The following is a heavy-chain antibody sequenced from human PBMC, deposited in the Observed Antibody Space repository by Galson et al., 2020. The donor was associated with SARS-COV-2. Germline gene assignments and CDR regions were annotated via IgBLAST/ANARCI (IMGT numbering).Heavy chain of an antibody. Sequence: GESLKISCAASGFTFDDYGMSWVRQAPGKGLEWVSGINWNGGSTGYADSVKGRFTISRDNAKNSLYLQMNSLRAEDTALYYCARDPAIVLMVYAMSKAGIAADRDYYYGMDVWGQGTTVTVSS. CDR2: INWNGGST. CDR1: GFTFDDYG. J-gene: IGHJ6*02. CDR3: ARDPAIVLMVYAMSKAGIAADRDYYYGMDV. D-gene: IGHD2-8*01. V-gene: IGHV3-20*04.